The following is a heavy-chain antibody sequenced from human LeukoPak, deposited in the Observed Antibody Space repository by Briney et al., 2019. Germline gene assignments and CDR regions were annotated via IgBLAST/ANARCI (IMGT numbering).Heavy chain of an antibody. J-gene: IGHJ4*02. V-gene: IGHV2-5*02. CDR1: GFSRSTSGVG. CDR2: IYWDDDK. Sequence: SGRTLGKPTQTLTLTCSFSGFSRSTSGVGVGWIRQPPGKALEWLALIYWDDDKRYSPSLKSRLSITKDNSKNQVVLTMTNMDPVDTATYYCAHRRVGYSTSWPFDYWGQGTLVTVSS. CDR3: AHRRVGYSTSWPFDY. D-gene: IGHD6-13*01.